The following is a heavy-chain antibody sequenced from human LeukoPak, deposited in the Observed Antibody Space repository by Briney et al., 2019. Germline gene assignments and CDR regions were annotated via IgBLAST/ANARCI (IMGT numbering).Heavy chain of an antibody. CDR3: ARHRKARYYFDY. J-gene: IGHJ4*02. V-gene: IGHV4-59*08. CDR2: IYYSGST. CDR1: GGSISSYY. Sequence: PSETLSLTCTVSGGSISSYYWSWIRQPPGKGLEWIGYIYYSGSTNYNPSLKSRVTISVDTSKNQFSLKLSSVTAADTAVYYCARHRKARYYFDYWGQGTLVTVSS.